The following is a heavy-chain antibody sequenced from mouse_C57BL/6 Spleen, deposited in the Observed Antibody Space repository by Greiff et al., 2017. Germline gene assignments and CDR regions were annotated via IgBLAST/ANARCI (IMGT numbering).Heavy chain of an antibody. CDR2: IHPNSGST. V-gene: IGHV1-64*01. CDR3: ARESTTAYYYAMDY. CDR1: GYTFTSYW. D-gene: IGHD1-2*01. Sequence: VQLQQPGAELVKPGASVKLSCKASGYTFTSYWMHWVKQRPGQGLEWIGMIHPNSGSTNYNEKFKSKATLTVDKSSSTAYMQLSSLTSEDSAVYYCARESTTAYYYAMDYWGQGTSVTVSS. J-gene: IGHJ4*01.